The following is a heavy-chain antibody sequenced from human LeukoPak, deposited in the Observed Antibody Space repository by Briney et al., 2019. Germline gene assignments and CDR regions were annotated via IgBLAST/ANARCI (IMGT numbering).Heavy chain of an antibody. CDR1: GYSLSSGFY. D-gene: IGHD1-26*01. Sequence: PSESLSLTCTVSGYSLSSGFYWGWIRQPPGKGLECIGSIYHSVSTYYNPSLKSRVTISVDTSKNQFSLNLSSVTAADTAMYYCARAVGSSRNFFDYWGQGTLVTVSS. CDR3: ARAVGSSRNFFDY. V-gene: IGHV4-38-2*02. CDR2: IYHSVST. J-gene: IGHJ4*02.